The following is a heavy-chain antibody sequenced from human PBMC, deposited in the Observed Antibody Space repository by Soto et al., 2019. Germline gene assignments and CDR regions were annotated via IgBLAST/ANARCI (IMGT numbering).Heavy chain of an antibody. Sequence: GGSLRLSCAASGFTFSSYAMHWVRQAPGKGLEWVAVISYDGSNKYYADSVKGRFTISRDNSKNTLYLQMNSLRAEDTAVYYCARDSDVDYGGSDFDYWGQGTLVTVSS. V-gene: IGHV3-30-3*01. CDR3: ARDSDVDYGGSDFDY. J-gene: IGHJ4*02. CDR2: ISYDGSNK. CDR1: GFTFSSYA. D-gene: IGHD4-17*01.